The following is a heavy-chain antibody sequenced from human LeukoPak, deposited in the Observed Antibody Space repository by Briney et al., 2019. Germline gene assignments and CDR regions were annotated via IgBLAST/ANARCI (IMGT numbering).Heavy chain of an antibody. D-gene: IGHD3-10*01. Sequence: GRSLRLSCAASGFTFSSYGMHWVRQAPGKGLEWVAVIWYDGSNKYYADSVKGRFTISRVNSKNTLYLQMNSLRAEDTAVYYCARDPVVRGGYFDYWGQGTLVTVSS. CDR1: GFTFSSYG. CDR2: IWYDGSNK. CDR3: ARDPVVRGGYFDY. J-gene: IGHJ4*02. V-gene: IGHV3-33*01.